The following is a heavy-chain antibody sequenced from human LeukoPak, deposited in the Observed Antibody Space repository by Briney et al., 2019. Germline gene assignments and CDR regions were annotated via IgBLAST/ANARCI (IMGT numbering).Heavy chain of an antibody. CDR2: IYHSGTT. Sequence: SETLSLTCTVSGYSISSGYYWGWVRQPPGKGLEWIVSIYHSGTTYYNPSLKSRVPISVDTSKSKFSLNLSSVTAADTAVYYCASERPAAENWFFDFWGRGTLVTVSS. CDR1: GYSISSGYY. CDR3: ASERPAAENWFFDF. J-gene: IGHJ2*01. D-gene: IGHD2-2*01. V-gene: IGHV4-38-2*02.